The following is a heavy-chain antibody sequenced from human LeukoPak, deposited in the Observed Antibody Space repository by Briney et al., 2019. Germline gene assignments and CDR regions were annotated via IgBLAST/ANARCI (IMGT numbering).Heavy chain of an antibody. CDR3: ARVRIQQWLVLPTYYYYYGMDV. J-gene: IGHJ6*02. CDR2: ISAYNGNT. V-gene: IGHV1-18*01. Sequence: ASVKVSCKASGYTFTSYGISWVRQAPGQGLEWMGWISAYNGNTNYAQKLQGRVTMTTDTSTSTAYMELRSLRSDDTAVYYCARVRIQQWLVLPTYYYYYGMDVWGQGTTVTVSS. CDR1: GYTFTSYG. D-gene: IGHD6-19*01.